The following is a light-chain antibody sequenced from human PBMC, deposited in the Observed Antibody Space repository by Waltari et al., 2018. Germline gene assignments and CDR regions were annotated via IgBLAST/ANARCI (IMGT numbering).Light chain of an antibody. V-gene: IGKV4-1*01. Sequence: DIVMTQSPDSLAGSLGERATIHCKSSQTVLSRSTNKNYLAWFQQKPGQPPKLLIYWASTRESGVPDRFNGSGSGTDFTLTINSLQAEDVAVYYCQQYYGSPLTFGGGTK. CDR3: QQYYGSPLT. J-gene: IGKJ4*01. CDR1: QTVLSRSTNKNY. CDR2: WAS.